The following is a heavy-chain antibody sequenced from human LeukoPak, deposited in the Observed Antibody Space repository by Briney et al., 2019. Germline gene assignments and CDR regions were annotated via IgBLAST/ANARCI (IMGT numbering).Heavy chain of an antibody. V-gene: IGHV3-23*01. D-gene: IGHD3/OR15-3a*01. CDR3: ARTSYWFDP. CDR1: GFTFSNYG. Sequence: GGSLRLSCAASGFTFSNYGMSWVRQAPGKGLEWVSAVSGNGGSSFYADSVKGRFTISRDNAKNSLYLQMNSLRAEDTAVYYCARTSYWFDPWGQGTLVTVSS. CDR2: VSGNGGSS. J-gene: IGHJ5*02.